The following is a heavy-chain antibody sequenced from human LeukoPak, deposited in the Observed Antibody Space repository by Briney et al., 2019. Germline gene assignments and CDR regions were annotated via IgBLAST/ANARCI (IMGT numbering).Heavy chain of an antibody. J-gene: IGHJ3*02. V-gene: IGHV3-23*01. D-gene: IGHD2-8*01. CDR2: ISGSGGST. CDR1: GFTFSSYA. CDR3: ARMGLYGSNLYGAFDI. Sequence: GGSLRLSCAASGFTFSSYAMSWVRQAPGKGLEWVSAISGSGGSTYYADSVKGRFTISRDNSKNTLYLQMDSLRAEDTAVYYCARMGLYGSNLYGAFDIWGQGTMVTVSS.